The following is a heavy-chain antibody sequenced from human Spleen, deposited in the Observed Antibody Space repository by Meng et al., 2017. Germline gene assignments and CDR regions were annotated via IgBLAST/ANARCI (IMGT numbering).Heavy chain of an antibody. CDR1: GFTFSSYE. CDR2: ISSSGSTI. J-gene: IGHJ4*02. V-gene: IGHV3-48*03. D-gene: IGHD6-19*01. CDR3: ARGPGYNSGWF. Sequence: GGSLRLSCAASGFTFSSYEMNWVRQAPGKGLEWVSYISSSGSTIYYADSVKGRFTISRDNSKNTLHLQMNSLRVEDTAVYYCARGPGYNSGWFWGQGTLVTVSS.